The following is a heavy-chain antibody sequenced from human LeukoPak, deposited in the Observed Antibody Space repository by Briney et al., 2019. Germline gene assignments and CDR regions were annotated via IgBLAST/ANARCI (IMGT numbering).Heavy chain of an antibody. D-gene: IGHD5-12*01. CDR2: INHSGST. V-gene: IGHV4-34*01. J-gene: IGHJ6*03. Sequence: MSSETLSLTCAVYGGSFSGYYWSWIRQPPGKGLEWIGEINHSGSTNYNPSLKSRVTISVDTSKNQFSLKLSSVTAADTAVYCCARIGDIYYYYYYMDVWGKGTTVTVSS. CDR3: ARIGDIYYYYYYMDV. CDR1: GGSFSGYY.